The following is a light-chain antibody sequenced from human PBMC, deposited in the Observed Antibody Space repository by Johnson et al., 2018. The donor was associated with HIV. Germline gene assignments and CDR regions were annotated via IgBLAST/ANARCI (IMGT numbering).Light chain of an antibody. V-gene: IGLV1-51*01. CDR3: GTWDSSLGAWV. J-gene: IGLJ1*01. CDR2: DNN. Sequence: SVLTQPPSVSAAPGQKVTISCSGSSSNIGNNYVSWYQQLPGTAPKLLIYDNNKRPSGIPDRFSGSKSGTSATLDITGLQTGDEADYYCGTWDSSLGAWVFGTGTKVTVL. CDR1: SSNIGNNY.